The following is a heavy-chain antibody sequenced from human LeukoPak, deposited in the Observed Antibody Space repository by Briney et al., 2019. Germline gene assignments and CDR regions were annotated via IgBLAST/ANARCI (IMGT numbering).Heavy chain of an antibody. CDR2: IKRDGSGE. D-gene: IGHD1-26*01. CDR1: GFIFSSRW. CDR3: ASLLGDKTIFDY. V-gene: IGHV3-7*01. J-gene: IGHJ4*02. Sequence: PGGSLRLSCAASGFIFSSRWMSWVRQAPGKGLEWVANIKRDGSGEYYVDSVKGRFTISRDNAKNSLYLQMNSLRAEDTAAYYCASLLGDKTIFDYWGQGTLVTVSS.